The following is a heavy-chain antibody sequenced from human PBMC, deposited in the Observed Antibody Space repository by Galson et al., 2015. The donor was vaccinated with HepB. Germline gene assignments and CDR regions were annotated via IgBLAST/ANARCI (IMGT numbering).Heavy chain of an antibody. D-gene: IGHD2-15*01. CDR3: AKDISVPKGWYDGFDD. Sequence: SLRLSCAVSGVTFSTYDMHWVRQAPGKGLEWVAVIWSDGSAEFYGPSARGRFTISRDNSKKALFLDMNSLRPEDTAVYYCAKDISVPKGWYDGFDDWGQGTLVTDS. V-gene: IGHV3-33*03. CDR2: IWSDGSAE. J-gene: IGHJ4*02. CDR1: GVTFSTYD.